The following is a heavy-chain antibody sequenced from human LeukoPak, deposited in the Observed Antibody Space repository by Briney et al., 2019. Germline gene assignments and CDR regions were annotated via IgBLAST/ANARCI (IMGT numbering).Heavy chain of an antibody. Sequence: ASVTVSCTASGYTFTSYAMHWVRQAPGQRLEWMGWINAGKGNTKYSQRFQGRVTITRDTSASTAYMELSSLRSEDTAVYYCARSRAIGSGWPGNYWGQGTLVTVSS. CDR1: GYTFTSYA. CDR2: INAGKGNT. V-gene: IGHV1-3*01. D-gene: IGHD6-19*01. CDR3: ARSRAIGSGWPGNY. J-gene: IGHJ4*02.